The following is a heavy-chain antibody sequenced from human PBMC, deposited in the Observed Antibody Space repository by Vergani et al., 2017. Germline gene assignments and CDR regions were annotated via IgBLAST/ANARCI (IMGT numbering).Heavy chain of an antibody. CDR1: SFSVSSHY. CDR3: TRDRLDDSYAYFDY. D-gene: IGHD3-16*01. Sequence: LVESGGGLVQPGGSLRLSCAASSFSVSSHYMDWVRQAPGEGLEWVGRIRKSANSYTTEYAASVKGRFTISRDDSKSIAYLQMSSLKAEDTAVYYCTRDRLDDSYAYFDYWGQGALVTVSP. J-gene: IGHJ4*02. V-gene: IGHV3-72*01. CDR2: IRKSANSYTT.